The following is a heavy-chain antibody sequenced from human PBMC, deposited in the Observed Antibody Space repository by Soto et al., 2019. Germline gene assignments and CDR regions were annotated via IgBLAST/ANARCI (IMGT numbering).Heavy chain of an antibody. D-gene: IGHD3-22*01. CDR3: AKAASYYDINWFDP. CDR2: ISYSGST. V-gene: IGHV4-59*01. Sequence: SETLSLTCTVSGGSISSSYLSWIRQPPGKGLEWIGYISYSGSTNYNPSLKSRVTISVDTSKNQFSLKLSSVTAADTAVYYCAKAASYYDINWFDPWGQGTLVTVSS. J-gene: IGHJ5*02. CDR1: GGSISSSY.